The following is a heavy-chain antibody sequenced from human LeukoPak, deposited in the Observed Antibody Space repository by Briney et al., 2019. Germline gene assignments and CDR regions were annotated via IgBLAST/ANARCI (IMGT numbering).Heavy chain of an antibody. D-gene: IGHD1-26*01. CDR1: GFTFSSYA. V-gene: IGHV3-23*01. J-gene: IGHJ4*02. Sequence: GGSLRLSCEASGFTFSSYALSWVRQAPGKGLEWVSSISGSGSRTYYTDSVKGRFTISRDNSKNTLYLQMNSLRAEDTAVYYCAKDRVGATGGFDYWGQGTLVTVSS. CDR2: ISGSGSRT. CDR3: AKDRVGATGGFDY.